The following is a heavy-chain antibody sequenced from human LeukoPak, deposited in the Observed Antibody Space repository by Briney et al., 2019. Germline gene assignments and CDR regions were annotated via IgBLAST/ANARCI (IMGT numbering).Heavy chain of an antibody. CDR1: GYTFTSYG. Sequence: ASVKVSCKTSGYTFTSYGITWVRQAPGQGLEWMGGIIPIFGTANYAQKFQGRVTITADESTSTAYMELSSLRSEDTAVYYCAREMDYGGKDAFEGAFDIWGQGTMVTVSS. J-gene: IGHJ3*02. V-gene: IGHV1-69*13. CDR2: IIPIFGTA. CDR3: AREMDYGGKDAFEGAFDI. D-gene: IGHD4-23*01.